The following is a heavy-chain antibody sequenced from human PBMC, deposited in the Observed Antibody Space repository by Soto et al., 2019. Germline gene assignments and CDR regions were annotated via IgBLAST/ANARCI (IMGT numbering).Heavy chain of an antibody. CDR1: GYSFTSYW. V-gene: IGHV5-51*01. CDR3: ARESFFGSSSWDFDY. J-gene: IGHJ4*02. CDR2: IYPGDSDT. D-gene: IGHD6-13*01. Sequence: GESLKISCKGSGYSFTSYWIGWVRQMPGKGLEWMGIIYPGDSDTRYSPSFQGQVTISADKSISTAYLQWSSLKASDTAMYYCARESFFGSSSWDFDYWGQGTLVTVSS.